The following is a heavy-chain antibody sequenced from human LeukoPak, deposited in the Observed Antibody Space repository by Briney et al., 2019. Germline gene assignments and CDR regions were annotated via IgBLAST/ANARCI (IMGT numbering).Heavy chain of an antibody. CDR3: ARGVDCSGGSCFPYNWFDP. CDR2: IIPIFGTA. Sequence: SVTVSCKASGGTFSSYAISWVRQAPGQGVEWMGGIIPIFGTANYAQRFQGRVTITTDESTSTAYMELSSLRSEDTAVYYCARGVDCSGGSCFPYNWFDPWGQGTLVTVSS. D-gene: IGHD2-15*01. J-gene: IGHJ5*02. V-gene: IGHV1-69*05. CDR1: GGTFSSYA.